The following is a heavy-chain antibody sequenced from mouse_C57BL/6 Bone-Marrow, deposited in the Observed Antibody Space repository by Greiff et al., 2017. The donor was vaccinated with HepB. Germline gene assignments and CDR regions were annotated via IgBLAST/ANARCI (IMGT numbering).Heavy chain of an antibody. V-gene: IGHV1-42*01. Sequence: EVQLVESGPELVKPGASVKISCKASGYSFTGYYMNWVKQSPEKSLEWIGEINPSTGGTTYNQKFKAKATLTVDKSSSTAYMQLKSLTSEDSAVYYCARSGVYYGNYWGQGTTLTVSS. D-gene: IGHD2-1*01. CDR1: GYSFTGYY. CDR2: INPSTGGT. CDR3: ARSGVYYGNY. J-gene: IGHJ2*01.